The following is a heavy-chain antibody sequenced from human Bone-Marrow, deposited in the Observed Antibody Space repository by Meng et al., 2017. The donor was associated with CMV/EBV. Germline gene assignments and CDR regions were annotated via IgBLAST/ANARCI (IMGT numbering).Heavy chain of an antibody. J-gene: IGHJ4*02. CDR1: GGSFSGYY. Sequence: SETLSLTCAAYGGSFSGYYWSWIRQPPGKGLEWIGEINHSGSTNYNPSLKSRVTISVDTSKNQFSLKLSSVTAADTAVYYCARGIVRGYSYGEPFDYWGQGTLVTFSS. D-gene: IGHD5-18*01. CDR3: ARGIVRGYSYGEPFDY. CDR2: INHSGST. V-gene: IGHV4-34*01.